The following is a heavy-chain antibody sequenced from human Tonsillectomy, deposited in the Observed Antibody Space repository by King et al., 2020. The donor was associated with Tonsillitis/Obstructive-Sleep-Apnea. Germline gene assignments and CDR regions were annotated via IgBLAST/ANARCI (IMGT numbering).Heavy chain of an antibody. J-gene: IGHJ4*02. CDR3: AKSHRGVAGDFDY. V-gene: IGHV3-23*04. CDR1: GFTFSSYA. D-gene: IGHD6-19*01. CDR2: ISGSGGST. Sequence: VQLVESGGGLVQPGGSLRLSCEASGFTFSSYAMSWVRQAPGKGLEWVSGISGSGGSTYYADSVQGRFTISRDNSKNTLYLQTNSLRAEDTAVYYCAKSHRGVAGDFDYWGQGTLVTVSS.